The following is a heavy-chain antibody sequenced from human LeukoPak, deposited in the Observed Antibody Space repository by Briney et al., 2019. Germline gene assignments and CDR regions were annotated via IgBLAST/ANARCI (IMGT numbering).Heavy chain of an antibody. D-gene: IGHD5-18*01. CDR3: AKALGYSYGMGGYYYYYGMDV. V-gene: IGHV3-23*01. Sequence: GGSLRLSCVVSGFTFSSYIMSWVRQAPGKGLEWGSAISGSGASTYYADSVKGRFTISRDNSKNTLYLQMNSLRAEDTAVYYCAKALGYSYGMGGYYYYYGMDVWGQGTTVTVSS. CDR1: GFTFSSYI. J-gene: IGHJ6*02. CDR2: ISGSGAST.